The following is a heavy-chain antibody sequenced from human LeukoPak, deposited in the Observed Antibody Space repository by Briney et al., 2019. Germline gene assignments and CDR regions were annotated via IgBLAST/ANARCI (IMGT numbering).Heavy chain of an antibody. CDR3: ARWSGSYFDY. CDR2: IYYSGST. CDR1: GRSISSSSYY. V-gene: IGHV4-39*01. D-gene: IGHD1-26*01. J-gene: IGHJ4*02. Sequence: SETLSLPCTVSGRSISSSSYYWGWIRQPPGKGLEWIGSIYYSGSTYYNPSLKSRVTISVDTSKNQFSLKLSSVTGADTAVYYCARWSGSYFDYWGQGTLVTVSS.